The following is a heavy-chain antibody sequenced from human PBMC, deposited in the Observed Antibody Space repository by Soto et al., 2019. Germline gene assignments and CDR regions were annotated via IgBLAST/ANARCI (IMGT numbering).Heavy chain of an antibody. J-gene: IGHJ6*02. V-gene: IGHV4-4*02. CDR3: ARGYCSGGSCYSGGTDV. CDR2: IYHSGST. Sequence: SETLSLTCAVSGGSISSSNWWSWVRQPPGKGREWIGEIYHSGSTNYNPSLKSRVTISVDKSKNQFSVKLRSVTAADTAGYYCARGYCSGGSCYSGGTDVWGQGTTVTVSS. CDR1: GGSISSSNW. D-gene: IGHD2-15*01.